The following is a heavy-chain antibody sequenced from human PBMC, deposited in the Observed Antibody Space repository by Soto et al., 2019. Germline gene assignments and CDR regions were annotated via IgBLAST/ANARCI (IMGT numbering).Heavy chain of an antibody. J-gene: IGHJ6*02. Sequence: GSLRLSCAASGFTFSIYGMQWVRQAPGKGLEWVAVISYDGANEYYADSVKGRFTIARDNSRNTLYLQMNSLRIEDTAVFFCARSTSSTLNYYYGMDVWGQGTTVTVSS. CDR1: GFTFSIYG. D-gene: IGHD6-6*01. CDR3: ARSTSSTLNYYYGMDV. V-gene: IGHV3-30*03. CDR2: ISYDGANE.